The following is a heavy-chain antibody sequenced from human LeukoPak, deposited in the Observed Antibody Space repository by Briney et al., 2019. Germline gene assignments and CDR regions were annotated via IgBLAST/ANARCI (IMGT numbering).Heavy chain of an antibody. J-gene: IGHJ4*02. CDR1: GGTFSSYA. V-gene: IGHV1-69*04. Sequence: SVKVSCKASGGTFSSYAISWVRQAPGQGLEWMGRVIPILGIANYAQKFQGRVTITADKSTSTAYMVLSSLTSEDTAVYYCAIPGTSGRSQFDYWGQGTLVTVSS. CDR2: VIPILGIA. D-gene: IGHD3-10*01. CDR3: AIPGTSGRSQFDY.